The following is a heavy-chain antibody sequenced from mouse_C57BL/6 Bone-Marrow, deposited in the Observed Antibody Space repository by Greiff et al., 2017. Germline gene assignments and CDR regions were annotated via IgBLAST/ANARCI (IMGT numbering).Heavy chain of an antibody. D-gene: IGHD1-1*01. CDR1: GYTFTSYG. V-gene: IGHV1-81*01. CDR2: IYPRSGNT. CDR3: ARAPLYYYGLY. J-gene: IGHJ2*01. Sequence: QVQLQQSGAELARPGASVKLSCKASGYTFTSYGISWVKQRTGQGLEWIGEIYPRSGNTYYNEKFKGKATLTADKSSSTAYMELLSLTSEDSAVYFCARAPLYYYGLYWGQGTTLTVSS.